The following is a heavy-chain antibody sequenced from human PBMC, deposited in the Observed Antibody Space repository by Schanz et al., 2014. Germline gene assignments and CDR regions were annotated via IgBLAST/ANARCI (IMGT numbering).Heavy chain of an antibody. V-gene: IGHV3-23*04. CDR1: GFMFTKYA. J-gene: IGHJ5*01. Sequence: DVQLVESGGGLAQPGGSLRLSCVASGFMFTKYAMNWVRQAPGKGLEWVSGISGTGTKTYYADSVRGRFTISRDNSTNTLYLQMNSLRAEDTAVYYYEKDFAVSGIFYDSWGQGTLVTVSS. CDR3: EKDFAVSGIFYDS. CDR2: ISGTGTKT. D-gene: IGHD2-8*01.